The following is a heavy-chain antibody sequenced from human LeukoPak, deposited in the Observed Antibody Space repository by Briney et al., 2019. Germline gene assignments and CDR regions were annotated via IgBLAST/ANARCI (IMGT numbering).Heavy chain of an antibody. J-gene: IGHJ4*02. CDR2: ISAYNGNT. V-gene: IGHV1-18*01. D-gene: IGHD5-24*01. Sequence: ASVKVSCKASGYTFTSYGISWVRQAPGQGLEWMGWISAYNGNTNYAQKLQGRVTMTTDTSASTAYMELSSLRSEDTAVYYCARVSSEDGLDYWGQGTLVTVSS. CDR1: GYTFTSYG. CDR3: ARVSSEDGLDY.